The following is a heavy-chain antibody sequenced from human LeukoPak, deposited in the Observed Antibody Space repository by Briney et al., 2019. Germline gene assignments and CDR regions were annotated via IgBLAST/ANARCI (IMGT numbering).Heavy chain of an antibody. J-gene: IGHJ4*02. V-gene: IGHV4-4*07. CDR3: ARTYYYDSSGYYYTDYFDY. CDR2: IYTSGST. Sequence: SETLSLTCTVSGGSISSYYWSWIRQPAGKGLEWIGRIYTSGSTNYTPSLKSRVTMSVDTSKNQFSLKLSSVTAADTAVYYCARTYYYDSSGYYYTDYFDYWGQGTLVTVSS. CDR1: GGSISSYY. D-gene: IGHD3-22*01.